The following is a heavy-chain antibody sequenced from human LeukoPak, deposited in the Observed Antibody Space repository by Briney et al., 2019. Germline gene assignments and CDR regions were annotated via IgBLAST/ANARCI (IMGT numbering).Heavy chain of an antibody. CDR2: IGTAGDT. V-gene: IGHV3-13*01. D-gene: IGHD6-19*01. Sequence: GGSLRLSCAASGFTFSSYDMHWIRQATGKGLEWVSAIGTAGDTYYPGSVKGRFTISRENAKNSLYLQMNSLRAGDTAVYYCARGVREYSSGWFHDYWGQGTLVNVSS. CDR1: GFTFSSYD. CDR3: ARGVREYSSGWFHDY. J-gene: IGHJ4*02.